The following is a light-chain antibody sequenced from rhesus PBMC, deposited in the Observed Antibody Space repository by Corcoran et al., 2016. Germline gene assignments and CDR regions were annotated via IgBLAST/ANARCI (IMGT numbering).Light chain of an antibody. Sequence: DIQMTQSPSSLSASVGDRVTITCRASQGISSYLAWYQQKPGKAPNLLIYAASTLQSGVPSRVSGRGSGTDFTLTISSLQPADFATYYCQQHNSYPLTFGGGTKVELK. V-gene: IGKV1-25*01. J-gene: IGKJ4*01. CDR2: AAS. CDR1: QGISSY. CDR3: QQHNSYPLT.